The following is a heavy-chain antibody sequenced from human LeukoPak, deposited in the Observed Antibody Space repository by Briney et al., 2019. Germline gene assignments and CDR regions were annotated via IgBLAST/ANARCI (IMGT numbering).Heavy chain of an antibody. CDR3: VRGCCSSTSCNTHCYYYYYMDV. J-gene: IGHJ6*03. Sequence: GGSLRLSCAASGFTFSSYNMNWVRQAPGKGLEWVSSISSSSSYMYYADSVKGRFTISRDNAKNSLYLEMNSLRAEDTAVYYCVRGCCSSTSCNTHCYYYYYMDVWGKGTTVTISS. D-gene: IGHD2-2*02. V-gene: IGHV3-21*01. CDR2: ISSSSSYM. CDR1: GFTFSSYN.